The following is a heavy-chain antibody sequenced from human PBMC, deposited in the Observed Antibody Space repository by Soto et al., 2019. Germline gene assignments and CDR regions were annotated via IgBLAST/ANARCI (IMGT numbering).Heavy chain of an antibody. Sequence: QVHLVQSGAEVKKPGASVKVSCKASGYTFTSYGITWVRQAPGQGLEWMGWISAHNGNTDYAQKLQGRVIVTRDTSTSAAYVELRSLICDDAAVYYCARGGYGDYWGQGAVVTVSS. CDR3: ARGGYGDY. CDR1: GYTFTSYG. V-gene: IGHV1-18*01. CDR2: ISAHNGNT. D-gene: IGHD1-1*01. J-gene: IGHJ4*02.